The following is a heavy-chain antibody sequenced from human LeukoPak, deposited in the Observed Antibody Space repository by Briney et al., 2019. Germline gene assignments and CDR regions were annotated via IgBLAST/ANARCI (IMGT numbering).Heavy chain of an antibody. CDR3: ARLGRNSSGYLARPYYFDY. CDR2: IYTSGST. CDR1: GGSISSYY. V-gene: IGHV4-4*07. J-gene: IGHJ4*02. D-gene: IGHD3-22*01. Sequence: SETLSLTCTVSGGSISSYYWSWIRRPAGKGLEWIGRIYTSGSTNYNPSLKSRVTMSVDTSKNQFSLKLSSVTAADTAVYYCARLGRNSSGYLARPYYFDYWGQGTLVTVSS.